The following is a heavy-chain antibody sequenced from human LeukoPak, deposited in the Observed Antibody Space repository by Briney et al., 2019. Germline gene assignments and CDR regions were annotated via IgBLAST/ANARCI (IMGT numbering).Heavy chain of an antibody. CDR3: AKDSFSSGWYDY. J-gene: IGHJ4*02. D-gene: IGHD6-19*01. V-gene: IGHV3-23*01. CDR1: GLTFSIYA. Sequence: GGSLRLSCAASGLTFSIYAMSWVRQAPRKGLEWVSAISGSGGSTYYADSVKGRFTISRDNSKNTLYLQMNSLRAEDTAVYYCAKDSFSSGWYDYWGQGTLVTVSS. CDR2: ISGSGGST.